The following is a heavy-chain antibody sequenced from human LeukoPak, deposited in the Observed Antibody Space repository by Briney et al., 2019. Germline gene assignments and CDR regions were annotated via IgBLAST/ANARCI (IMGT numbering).Heavy chain of an antibody. CDR2: ISSSSSYI. CDR3: AKTRGSYVYFDY. D-gene: IGHD3-10*02. J-gene: IGHJ4*02. Sequence: GGSLRLSCAASGFTFSSYSMNWVRQAPGKGLEWVSSISSSSSYIYYADSVKGRFTISRDNSKNTLYLQMNSLRAEDTAVYYCAKTRGSYVYFDYWGQGTLVTVSS. V-gene: IGHV3-21*04. CDR1: GFTFSSYS.